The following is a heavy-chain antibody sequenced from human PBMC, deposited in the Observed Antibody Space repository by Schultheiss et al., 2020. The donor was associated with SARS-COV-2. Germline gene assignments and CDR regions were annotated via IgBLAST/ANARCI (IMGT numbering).Heavy chain of an antibody. V-gene: IGHV4-34*01. CDR2: IHQSGGT. D-gene: IGHD3-22*01. CDR3: ARPSSSGFSPYGLDV. J-gene: IGHJ6*02. CDR1: GESFSGSDNY. Sequence: GSLRLSCAVYGESFSGSDNYWSWIRQSPGKGLEWIGHIHQSGGTKYNPSLASRLTMSVDTSKTQFSLTLRSLTAADTAVYYCARPSSSGFSPYGLDVWGQGTTVTVSS.